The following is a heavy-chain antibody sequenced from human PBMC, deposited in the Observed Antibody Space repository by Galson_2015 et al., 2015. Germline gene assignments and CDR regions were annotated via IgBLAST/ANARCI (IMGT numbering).Heavy chain of an antibody. Sequence: PALVKPTQTLTLTCTFSGFSLSTSGVGVGWIRQPPGKALEWLALIYWDDDKRYSPSLKSRLTITKDTSKNQVVLTMTNMDPVDTATYYCAHSPNCSGGSCYYWYFDLWGRGTLVTVSS. J-gene: IGHJ2*01. V-gene: IGHV2-5*02. D-gene: IGHD2-15*01. CDR3: AHSPNCSGGSCYYWYFDL. CDR2: IYWDDDK. CDR1: GFSLSTSGVG.